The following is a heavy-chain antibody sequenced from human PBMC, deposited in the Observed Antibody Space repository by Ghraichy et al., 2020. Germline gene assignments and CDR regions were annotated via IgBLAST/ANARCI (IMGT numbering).Heavy chain of an antibody. CDR1: GGSISSRNYY. CDR3: ARQPNIRLAEYGGVSYRGGFDY. Sequence: SETLSLTCTVSGGSISSRNYYWGWIRQSPGKGLEWIGSIYYSGSTYYNPSLKSRVTISVDTSKNQFSLNLTSVTAADTAVYYCARQPNIRLAEYGGVSYRGGFDYWGQGTLVTVSS. V-gene: IGHV4-39*01. CDR2: IYYSGST. J-gene: IGHJ4*02. D-gene: IGHD3-16*01.